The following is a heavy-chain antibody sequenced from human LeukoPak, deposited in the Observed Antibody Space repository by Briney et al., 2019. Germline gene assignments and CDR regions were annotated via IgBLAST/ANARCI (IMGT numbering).Heavy chain of an antibody. J-gene: IGHJ6*03. Sequence: PGGSLRLSCAASGFTVSSNYMSWVRQAPGKGLEWVSVIYSGGSTYYADSVKGRFTISRDNSKNTLYLQMNSLRAEDTAVYYCARVSAHPKYCSGGSCYSGSPWYYYYYMDVWGKGTTVTISS. V-gene: IGHV3-53*01. CDR3: ARVSAHPKYCSGGSCYSGSPWYYYYYMDV. CDR2: IYSGGST. D-gene: IGHD2-15*01. CDR1: GFTVSSNY.